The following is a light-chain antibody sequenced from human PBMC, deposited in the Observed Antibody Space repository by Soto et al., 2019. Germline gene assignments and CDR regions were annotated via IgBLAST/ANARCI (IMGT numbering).Light chain of an antibody. CDR3: SSYTSSSTRV. J-gene: IGLJ3*02. CDR2: EVS. Sequence: QSALTQPASVSGSPGQSITISCTGTSSDVGGYNYVSWYQQHPGKAPKLMIYEVSNRPSGVSNRFSGSKYGNMASLTISGLQAEDEADYYCSSYTSSSTRVFGGGTKVTVL. V-gene: IGLV2-14*01. CDR1: SSDVGGYNY.